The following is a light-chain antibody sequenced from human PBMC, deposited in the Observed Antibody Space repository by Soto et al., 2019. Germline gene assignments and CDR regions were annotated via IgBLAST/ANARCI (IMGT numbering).Light chain of an antibody. J-gene: IGLJ2*01. CDR2: INSDGSH. Sequence: QLVLTQAPSASASLGASVKLTCTLSSGHISYAIAWHQQQPEKGPRYLMKINSDGSHSKGDGIPDRFSGSSSGAERYLTISSLQSEDEADYYCQTWGNGIRVFGGGTKLTVL. V-gene: IGLV4-69*01. CDR1: SGHISYA. CDR3: QTWGNGIRV.